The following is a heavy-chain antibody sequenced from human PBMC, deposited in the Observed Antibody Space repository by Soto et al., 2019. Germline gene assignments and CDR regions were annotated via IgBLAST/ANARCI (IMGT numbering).Heavy chain of an antibody. CDR3: ARTVSGGFEY. CDR2: IHNGQTT. V-gene: IGHV4-59*01. Sequence: SETLSHTCPVSSDSLTRNYSSWIRQPPGKGLEWLAFIHNGQTTNYNPSLVGRVSVSVDTSKSQLSLNLNSVTAADTAVYYCARTVSGGFEYWGQGILVTVSS. J-gene: IGHJ4*01. CDR1: SDSLTRNY.